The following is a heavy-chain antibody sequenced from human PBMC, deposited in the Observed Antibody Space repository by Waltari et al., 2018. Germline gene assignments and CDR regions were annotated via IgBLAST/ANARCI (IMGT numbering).Heavy chain of an antibody. CDR1: GFIFSRFA. V-gene: IGHV3-23*01. J-gene: IGHJ4*02. CDR3: TKMRRNLPRDIIDN. CDR2: TRASSGST. Sequence: EVQLLESGGGLVQRGGSLRLSCAVSGFIFSRFAMSWVRHTPGKGRGWVAVTRASSGSTYYADSVQGRFTISRDNSKKRVFLQMNSLRAEDTATYYCTKMRRNLPRDIIDNWGQGTQVIIAS.